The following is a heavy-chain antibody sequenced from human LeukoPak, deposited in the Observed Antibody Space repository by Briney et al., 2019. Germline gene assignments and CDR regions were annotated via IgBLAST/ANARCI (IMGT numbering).Heavy chain of an antibody. Sequence: ASVKVSCKASGFTVTGYYMHWVRQAPGQGLEWMGWINPNSGATNYAQKFQGRVTMTRDTSISIVYMELSRLRSDDTAVYYCTRGGPEGSGYSYGSHDYWGQGTLVTVSS. V-gene: IGHV1-2*02. CDR2: INPNSGAT. J-gene: IGHJ4*02. CDR3: TRGGPEGSGYSYGSHDY. CDR1: GFTVTGYY. D-gene: IGHD5-18*01.